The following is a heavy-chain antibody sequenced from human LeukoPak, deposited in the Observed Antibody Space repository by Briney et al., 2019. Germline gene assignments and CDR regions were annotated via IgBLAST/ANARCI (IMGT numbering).Heavy chain of an antibody. D-gene: IGHD3-22*01. V-gene: IGHV4-4*02. Sequence: SETLSLTCAVSGGSISSSNWWSWVRQPPGKGLEWIGEIYHSGSTNYNPSLKSRVTISVDKSKNQFSLKLSSVTAADTAVYYCASLGDYDSSGYYQFDYWGQGTLVTVSS. J-gene: IGHJ4*02. CDR1: GGSISSSNW. CDR3: ASLGDYDSSGYYQFDY. CDR2: IYHSGST.